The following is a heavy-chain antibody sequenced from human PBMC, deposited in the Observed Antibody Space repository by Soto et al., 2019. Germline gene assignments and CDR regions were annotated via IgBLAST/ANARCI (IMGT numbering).Heavy chain of an antibody. J-gene: IGHJ3*02. Sequence: QITLKESGPTLVKPTQTLTLTCTFSGFSLSTSGVGVGWIRQPPGNALEWLALMYWDDDKRYSPSRKSRLTITKDTSKSQIVLTTTNIDPMDTATYYGAPRHGYQQKGAFHIWVHGTMVTVS. D-gene: IGHD6-25*01. CDR2: MYWDDDK. CDR1: GFSLSTSGVG. V-gene: IGHV2-5*02. CDR3: APRHGYQQKGAFHI.